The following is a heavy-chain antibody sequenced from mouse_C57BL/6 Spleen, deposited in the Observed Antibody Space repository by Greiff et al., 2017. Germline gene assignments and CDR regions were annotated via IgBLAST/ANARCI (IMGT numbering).Heavy chain of an antibody. J-gene: IGHJ3*01. CDR1: GFTFSSYA. V-gene: IGHV5-9-1*02. D-gene: IGHD3-1*01. CDR3: TRSRAYCTSWFAY. Sequence: DVHLVESGEGLVKPGGSLKLSCAASGFTFSSYAMSWVRQTPEKRLEWVAYISSGGDYIYYADTVKGRFTFSRDNARNTLYLQVSSLKSEDTAVYYCTRSRAYCTSWFAYWGQGTLVTVSA. CDR2: ISSGGDYI.